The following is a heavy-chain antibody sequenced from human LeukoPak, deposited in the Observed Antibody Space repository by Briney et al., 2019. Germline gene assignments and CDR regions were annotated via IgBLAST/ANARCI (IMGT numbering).Heavy chain of an antibody. CDR3: AREASYFDSSGYYYYYYYGMDV. V-gene: IGHV3-23*01. Sequence: GGSLRLSCVVSGFTFSNYALSWVRQAPGKGLEWVSAISETGGTRNYVDSVKGRFTISRDTSKNTLYLQMSSLRAEDTALYYCAREASYFDSSGYYYYYYYGMDVWGQGTTVTVSS. CDR1: GFTFSNYA. J-gene: IGHJ6*02. D-gene: IGHD3-22*01. CDR2: ISETGGTR.